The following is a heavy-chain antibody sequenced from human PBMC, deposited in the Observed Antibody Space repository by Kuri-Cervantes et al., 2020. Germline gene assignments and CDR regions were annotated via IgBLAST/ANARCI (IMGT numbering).Heavy chain of an antibody. Sequence: GESLKFSCAASGFTFSSYGMHWVRQAPGKGLEWVAVISYDGSNKYYADSVKGRFTISRDNSKNTLYLQMNSLRAEDTAVYYCAKGARAAAGMYYFDYWGQGTLVTVSS. D-gene: IGHD6-25*01. J-gene: IGHJ4*02. CDR1: GFTFSSYG. CDR2: ISYDGSNK. V-gene: IGHV3-30*18. CDR3: AKGARAAAGMYYFDY.